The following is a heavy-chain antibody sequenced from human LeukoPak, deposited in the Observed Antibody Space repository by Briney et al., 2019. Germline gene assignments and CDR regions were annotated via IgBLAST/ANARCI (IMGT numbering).Heavy chain of an antibody. J-gene: IGHJ4*02. CDR2: IIPIFGTA. V-gene: IGHV1-69*13. CDR3: AREDPYCGGDCYPDY. D-gene: IGHD2-21*02. CDR1: GGTFSSYA. Sequence: GASVKVSCKASGGTFSSYAISWVRQAPGQGLEWMGGIIPIFGTANYAQKFQGRVTITADESTSTAYMELSSLRSEDTTVYYCAREDPYCGGDCYPDYWGQGTLVTVSS.